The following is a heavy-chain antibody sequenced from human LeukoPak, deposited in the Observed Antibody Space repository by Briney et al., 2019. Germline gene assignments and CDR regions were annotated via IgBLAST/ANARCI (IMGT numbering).Heavy chain of an antibody. CDR3: ARAFRGYSYIYFDY. CDR1: GVSISSSNL. V-gene: IGHV4-4*02. J-gene: IGHJ4*01. CDR2: IYHSGST. D-gene: IGHD5-18*01. Sequence: PWDTLSLTFSVSGVSISSSNLRSWVRQPPGKGLEWIGEIYHSGSTNYNPSLKSRVTISVDKSKNQFSLKLSSVTAADTAVYYCARAFRGYSYIYFDYWGHGTLVTVSS.